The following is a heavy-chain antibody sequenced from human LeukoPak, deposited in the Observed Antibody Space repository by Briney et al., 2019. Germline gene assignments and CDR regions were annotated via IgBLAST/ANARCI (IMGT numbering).Heavy chain of an antibody. J-gene: IGHJ4*02. D-gene: IGHD1-26*01. CDR1: GFTFINFA. CDR3: ARARSGSNDY. Sequence: GGSLRLSCAASGFTFINFAMTWVRQAPGKGLEWVSSISGSGSGTYYTDSVKGRFTISRDNSKNTLYLQMNSLRAEVTAIYYCARARSGSNDYWGQGTLVTVSS. CDR2: ISGSGSGT. V-gene: IGHV3-23*01.